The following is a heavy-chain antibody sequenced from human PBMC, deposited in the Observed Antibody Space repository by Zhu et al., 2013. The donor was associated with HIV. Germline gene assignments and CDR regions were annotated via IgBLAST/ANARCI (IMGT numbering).Heavy chain of an antibody. CDR3: AADRGAVVATTLGRDY. J-gene: IGHJ4*02. CDR1: GYTFTSYY. V-gene: IGHV1-46*01. D-gene: IGHD5-12*01. Sequence: QVQLVQSGAEVKKPGASVKVSCKASGYTFTSYYMHWVRQAPGQGLEWMGIINPSGGSTSYAQKFQGRVTMTRDTSTSTVYMELSSLRSEDTAVYYCAADRGAVVATTLGRDYWGQGTLVTVSS. CDR2: INPSGGST.